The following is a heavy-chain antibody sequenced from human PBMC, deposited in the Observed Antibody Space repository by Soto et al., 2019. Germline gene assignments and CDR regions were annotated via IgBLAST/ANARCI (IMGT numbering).Heavy chain of an antibody. D-gene: IGHD1-20*01. CDR3: AKDAVHYNGKWDWFDF. Sequence: DVQWLESGGGLVQPGGSLTLSCAASRFTFSDFAMSWVRQAPGKGLEWVSSIGGGGSDTYYADSVKGRFTISRDNSKNTLYLQVDSLRDGDKAVYYCAKDAVHYNGKWDWFDFWGQGTLVIVSS. J-gene: IGHJ5*01. CDR1: RFTFSDFA. V-gene: IGHV3-23*01. CDR2: IGGGGSDT.